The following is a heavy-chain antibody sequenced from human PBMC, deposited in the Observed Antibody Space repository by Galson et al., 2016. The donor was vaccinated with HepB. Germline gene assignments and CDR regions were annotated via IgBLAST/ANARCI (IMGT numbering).Heavy chain of an antibody. CDR3: TRDEGGGYSYGKL. J-gene: IGHJ6*02. V-gene: IGHV3-7*03. Sequence: CAASGFNFRSYWMTWVRQAPGKGLEWVANIKQDGSAEYYVDSVKGRFTISRDNAKSSLYLQMNSLRAEDAAVYYCTRDEGGGYSYGKLWGQGTTVTVSS. CDR2: IKQDGSAE. D-gene: IGHD5-18*01. CDR1: GFNFRSYW.